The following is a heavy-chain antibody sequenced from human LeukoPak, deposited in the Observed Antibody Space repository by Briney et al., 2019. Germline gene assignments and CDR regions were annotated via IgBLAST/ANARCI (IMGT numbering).Heavy chain of an antibody. D-gene: IGHD3-22*01. V-gene: IGHV3-30-3*01. CDR2: ISHDGDNT. J-gene: IGHJ4*02. Sequence: GGSLRLSCEASGFAFGSYAMHWVRQAPGRGLEWVAVISHDGDNTNSGESVRGRFTLSRDNLKNTLYLQMNSLRAEDTAVYYCAKEKKYYYDGSGYPGYDYWGQGTLVTVSS. CDR3: AKEKKYYYDGSGYPGYDY. CDR1: GFAFGSYA.